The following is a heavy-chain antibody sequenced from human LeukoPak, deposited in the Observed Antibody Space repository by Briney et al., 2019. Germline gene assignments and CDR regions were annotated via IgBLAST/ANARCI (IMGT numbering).Heavy chain of an antibody. CDR1: GFTVSNNF. CDR2: IYRGGTT. D-gene: IGHD5-24*01. J-gene: IGHJ4*02. CDR3: GGGDGHNHGDY. V-gene: IGHV3-53*01. Sequence: GGSLRLSCAASGFTVSNNFMSWVRQAPGKGLEWVSVIYRGGTTYYADSVRGRFTISIYNSKNTPYLTMNILIGEDTAVYYCGGGDGHNHGDYWGQGTLVTVSS.